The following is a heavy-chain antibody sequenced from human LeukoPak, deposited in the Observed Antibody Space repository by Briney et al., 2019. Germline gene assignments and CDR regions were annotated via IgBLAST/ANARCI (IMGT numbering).Heavy chain of an antibody. CDR2: IYSGGST. D-gene: IGHD4-23*01. Sequence: GGSLRLSCAASGFTVSSNYMSWVRQAPGKGLEWVSVIYSGGSTYYADSVKGRFTISRDNSKNTLYLQMNSLGAEDTAVYYCARGLYGGNSAIDYWGQGTLVTVSS. J-gene: IGHJ4*02. CDR1: GFTVSSNY. CDR3: ARGLYGGNSAIDY. V-gene: IGHV3-53*01.